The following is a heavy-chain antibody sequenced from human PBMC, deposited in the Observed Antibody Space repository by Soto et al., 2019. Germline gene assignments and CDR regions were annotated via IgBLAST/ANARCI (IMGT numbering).Heavy chain of an antibody. CDR2: IIPILGIA. D-gene: IGHD3-10*01. CDR1: GGTFSSYT. CDR3: ARDDASGSGSYAIGY. J-gene: IGHJ4*02. Sequence: ASVKVSCKASGGTFSSYTISWVRQAPGQGLEWMGRIIPILGIANYAQKFQGRVTITADKSTSTAYMELSSLRSEDTAVYYCARDDASGSGSYAIGYWGQGTLVTVSS. V-gene: IGHV1-69*04.